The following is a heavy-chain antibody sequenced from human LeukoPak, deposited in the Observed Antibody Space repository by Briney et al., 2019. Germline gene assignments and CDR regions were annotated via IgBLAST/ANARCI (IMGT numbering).Heavy chain of an antibody. D-gene: IGHD4-17*01. CDR1: GFTFSNAW. CDR2: IKGKADGETT. J-gene: IGHJ4*02. Sequence: GGSLRLSCVASGFTFSNAWMNWVHQAPGKGLEWVGRIKGKADGETTDYAAPAKGRFTISRDDSKNTLYLQMNSLKTEDTAVYYCTTLTTVTNFDYWGQGTLVTVSS. CDR3: TTLTTVTNFDY. V-gene: IGHV3-15*07.